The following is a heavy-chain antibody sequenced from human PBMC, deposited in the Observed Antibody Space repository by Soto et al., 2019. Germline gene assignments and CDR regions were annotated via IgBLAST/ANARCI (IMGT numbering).Heavy chain of an antibody. J-gene: IGHJ6*02. V-gene: IGHV3-33*01. CDR2: IWYDGSNK. CDR1: GFTFSSYG. D-gene: IGHD5-18*01. CDR3: ARDRDTAMARGYYYYYGMDV. Sequence: GGSLRRSCAASGFTFSSYGMHWVRQAPGKGLEWVAVIWYDGSNKYYADSVKGRFTISRDNSKNTLYLQMNSLRAEDTAVYYCARDRDTAMARGYYYYYGMDVWGQGTTVTVSS.